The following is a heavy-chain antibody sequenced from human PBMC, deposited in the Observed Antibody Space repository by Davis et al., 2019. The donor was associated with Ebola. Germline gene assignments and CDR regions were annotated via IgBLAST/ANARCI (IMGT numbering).Heavy chain of an antibody. V-gene: IGHV3-15*01. CDR1: GFTFSHAW. CDR2: IKTKTDGGAT. Sequence: GESLKISCAASGFTFSHAWMNWVRQAPGKGLEWVGRIKTKTDGGATDYAAPVKGRFTISRDDSKNTLYLQMNSLKTEDTAVYYCSTRKDFGDHNFDYWGQGTLVTVSS. CDR3: STRKDFGDHNFDY. J-gene: IGHJ4*02. D-gene: IGHD4-17*01.